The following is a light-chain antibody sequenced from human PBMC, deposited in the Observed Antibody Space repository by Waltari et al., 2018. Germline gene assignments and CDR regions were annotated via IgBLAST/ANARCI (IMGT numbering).Light chain of an antibody. Sequence: EIVFTQSPGTLSLSPGERATLSCSASQSVNSISLTWYQQKLGQARRLLIYGTSSRATGIPDRFRGSGSGTDFTLTISRLEPEDFAVYYCQQYDGEVVTFGGGTKVEI. V-gene: IGKV3-20*01. CDR2: GTS. J-gene: IGKJ4*01. CDR1: QSVNSIS. CDR3: QQYDGEVVT.